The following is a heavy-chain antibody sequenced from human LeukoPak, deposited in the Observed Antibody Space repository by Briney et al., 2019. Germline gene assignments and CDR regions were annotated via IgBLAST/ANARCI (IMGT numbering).Heavy chain of an antibody. CDR2: INPNSGGT. J-gene: IGHJ4*02. D-gene: IGHD6-19*01. V-gene: IGHV1-2*02. Sequence: ASVKVSCKASGYTFTGYYVHWVRQAPGQGLEWMGWINPNSGGTNYARKFQGRVTMTRDTSISTAYMELSRLRSDDTAVYYCARERISGWYCDYWGQGTLVTVSS. CDR1: GYTFTGYY. CDR3: ARERISGWYCDY.